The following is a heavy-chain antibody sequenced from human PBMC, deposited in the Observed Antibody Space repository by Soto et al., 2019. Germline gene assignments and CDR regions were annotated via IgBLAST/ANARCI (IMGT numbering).Heavy chain of an antibody. CDR2: IFPSDSDT. Sequence: LKIACRTSGYKFTSSWIAWVRQMPGKGLEWMGIIFPSDSDTRYSPSFQGQVTISADRSTSTVFLQWASLKASDTAVYFCARKDKSGYFNWFDPWGQGTLVTVSS. CDR3: ARKDKSGYFNWFDP. D-gene: IGHD3-22*01. V-gene: IGHV5-51*01. J-gene: IGHJ5*02. CDR1: GYKFTSSW.